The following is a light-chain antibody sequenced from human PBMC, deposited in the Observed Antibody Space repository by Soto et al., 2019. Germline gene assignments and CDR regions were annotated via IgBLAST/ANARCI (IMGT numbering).Light chain of an antibody. V-gene: IGKV3-20*01. CDR3: EQYVSFPNS. CDR1: QSVSSSY. J-gene: IGKJ2*03. CDR2: GAS. Sequence: EIVLTQSPGTLSLSPGERATLSCRASQSVSSSYLAWYQQKPGQAPRLLIYGASSRSTGMPDRFSGSGSGTHFTLTISTPGREVFAVHYCEQYVSFPNSFGQGTRLRSN.